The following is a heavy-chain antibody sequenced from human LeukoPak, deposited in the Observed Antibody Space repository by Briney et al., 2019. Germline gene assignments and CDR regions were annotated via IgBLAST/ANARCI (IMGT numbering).Heavy chain of an antibody. CDR2: MNPNSGNT. CDR1: GYTFTSYD. D-gene: IGHD2-15*01. J-gene: IGHJ5*02. Sequence: ASVKVSCKASGYTFTSYDINWVRQATGQGLEWMGWMNPNSGNTGYAQKFQGRVTTTRDTSISTAYMELSSLRSEDTAMYYCARKNYCSGGSCYSRGWFDPWGQGTLVTVSS. CDR3: ARKNYCSGGSCYSRGWFDP. V-gene: IGHV1-8*02.